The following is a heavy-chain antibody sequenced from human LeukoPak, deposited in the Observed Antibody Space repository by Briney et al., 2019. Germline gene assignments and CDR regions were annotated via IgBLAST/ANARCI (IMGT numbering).Heavy chain of an antibody. Sequence: GGSLRLSCAASGFTFSTYAVNWVRQAPGKGLEWVSTISGSGGNTYYADSVKGRFTISRDNSKNTLYLQMSSLRAGDTAVYYCAKDRGRYYDSSGYYWGYYFDSWGQGILVTVST. CDR3: AKDRGRYYDSSGYYWGYYFDS. CDR1: GFTFSTYA. J-gene: IGHJ4*02. V-gene: IGHV3-23*01. D-gene: IGHD3-22*01. CDR2: ISGSGGNT.